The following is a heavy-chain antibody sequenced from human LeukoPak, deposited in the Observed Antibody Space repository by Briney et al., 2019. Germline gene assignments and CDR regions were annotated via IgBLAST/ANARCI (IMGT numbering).Heavy chain of an antibody. D-gene: IGHD2-2*01. V-gene: IGHV1-18*01. CDR2: ISAYNGNT. CDR1: GYIFTSYG. CDR3: ARARPGAYCATTSCFSNY. J-gene: IGHJ4*02. Sequence: ASVKVSCKASGYIFTSYGSSWVRQGPGQGLEWVGWISAYNGNTKFAPNLQDRVTMTTDTSTATAYMELRSLRLNDTAVYFCARARPGAYCATTSCFSNYWGQETLVTVSS.